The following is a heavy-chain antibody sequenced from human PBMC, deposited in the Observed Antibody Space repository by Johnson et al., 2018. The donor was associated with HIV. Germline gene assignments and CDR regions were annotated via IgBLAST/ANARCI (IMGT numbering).Heavy chain of an antibody. V-gene: IGHV3-30*03. D-gene: IGHD3-16*01. Sequence: QVQLVESGGGLVRPGESLRLSCVASGFTFSSFGMHWVRQAPGKGLEWVAVISYDGSENNYADSVKGRFTISRDNSENTLYLQMNSLGAEDTAVYYCARDGGGRDAFDIWGQGTMVTVSS. CDR1: GFTFSSFG. CDR3: ARDGGGRDAFDI. CDR2: ISYDGSEN. J-gene: IGHJ3*02.